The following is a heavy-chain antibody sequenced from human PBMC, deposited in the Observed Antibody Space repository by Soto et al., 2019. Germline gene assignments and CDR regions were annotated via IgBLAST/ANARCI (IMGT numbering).Heavy chain of an antibody. Sequence: ASVKVSCKASGYTFTSYYMHWVRQAPGQGLEWMGIINPSGGSTSYAQKFQGRVTMTRDTSTSTVYMELSSLRSEDTAVYYCARERSKWLRRYYYYYGMEVLGQGTTVIVSS. J-gene: IGHJ6*01. CDR1: GYTFTSYY. V-gene: IGHV1-46*01. CDR3: ARERSKWLRRYYYYYGMEV. D-gene: IGHD5-12*01. CDR2: INPSGGST.